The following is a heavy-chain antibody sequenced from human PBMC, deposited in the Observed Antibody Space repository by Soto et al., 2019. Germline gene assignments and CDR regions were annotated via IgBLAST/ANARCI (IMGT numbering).Heavy chain of an antibody. CDR2: ISGNGAST. CDR1: GFTCSSYA. CDR3: AKDIFPYDSSGYYADY. V-gene: IGHV3-23*01. Sequence: PGGSLRLSCAASGFTCSSYAMTWVRQAPGKGLEWVSGISGNGASTCYADSVKGRFTVSRDNAKNSLYLQMNSLRAEDTALYYCAKDIFPYDSSGYYADYWGQGTLVTVSS. D-gene: IGHD3-22*01. J-gene: IGHJ4*02.